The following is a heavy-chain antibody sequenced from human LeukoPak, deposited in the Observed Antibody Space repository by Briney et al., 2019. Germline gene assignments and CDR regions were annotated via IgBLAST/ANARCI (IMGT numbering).Heavy chain of an antibody. CDR3: ARAGTAVAGHDAFDI. Sequence: AGGSLRLSCAASGFTVSSNYMSWVRQAPGKGLEWVSVIYSGGSTYYAASLKGRFTISRDNSKNTLYLQMNSLRAEDTAVYYCARAGTAVAGHDAFDIWGQGTMVTVSS. V-gene: IGHV3-53*01. J-gene: IGHJ3*02. D-gene: IGHD6-19*01. CDR1: GFTVSSNY. CDR2: IYSGGST.